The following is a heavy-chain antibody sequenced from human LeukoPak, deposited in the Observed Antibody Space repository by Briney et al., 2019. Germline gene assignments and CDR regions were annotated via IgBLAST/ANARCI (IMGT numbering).Heavy chain of an antibody. V-gene: IGHV3-23*01. Sequence: GGSLRLSCAASGFTFSSYAMSWVRQAPAKGLEWVPAISGSGGSTYYADSVKGRFTISRDNSKNTLYLQMNSLRAEDTAVYYCSNDQYYFDYWGQGTLVTVSS. CDR3: SNDQYYFDY. J-gene: IGHJ4*02. CDR2: ISGSGGST. CDR1: GFTFSSYA.